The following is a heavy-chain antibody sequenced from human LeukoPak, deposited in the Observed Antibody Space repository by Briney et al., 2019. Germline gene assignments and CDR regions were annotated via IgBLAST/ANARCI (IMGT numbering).Heavy chain of an antibody. D-gene: IGHD4-17*01. J-gene: IGHJ4*02. Sequence: GGSLRLSCAASGFTLSDSAMHWVRQTSGKGLEWVGRIRSKSNNYATEYAASVRGRFTISRDDSKNKVYLQLNSLKTDDTAIYYCARHRDPDYGDTKIFDFWRLGPLVTVSS. CDR1: GFTLSDSA. V-gene: IGHV3-73*01. CDR2: IRSKSNNYAT. CDR3: ARHRDPDYGDTKIFDF.